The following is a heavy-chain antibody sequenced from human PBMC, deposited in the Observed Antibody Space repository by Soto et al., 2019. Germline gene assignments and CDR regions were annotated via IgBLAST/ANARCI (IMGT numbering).Heavy chain of an antibody. J-gene: IGHJ6*02. CDR3: ARVNADYAHYYYYYYGMDV. D-gene: IGHD4-17*01. CDR2: INPNSGGT. V-gene: IGHV1-2*02. CDR1: GYTFTGYY. Sequence: SVKVSWKASGYTFTGYYMHWVRQAAGQGLEWMGWINPNSGGTNYAQKFQGRATMTRDTSISTAYMELSRLRSDDTAVYYCARVNADYAHYYYYYYGMDVWGQGTTVTAP.